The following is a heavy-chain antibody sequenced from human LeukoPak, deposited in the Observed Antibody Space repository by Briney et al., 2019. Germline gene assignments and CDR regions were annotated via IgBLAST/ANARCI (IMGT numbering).Heavy chain of an antibody. D-gene: IGHD2-2*02. Sequence: ASVKVSCKASGYTFTSYGISWVRRAPGQGLEWMGWISAYNGNTNYAQKLQGRVTMTTDTSTSTAYMELRSLRSDDTAVYYCARAEYQLLYQYYYYGMDVWGQGTTVTVSS. CDR3: ARAEYQLLYQYYYYGMDV. J-gene: IGHJ6*02. CDR1: GYTFTSYG. CDR2: ISAYNGNT. V-gene: IGHV1-18*01.